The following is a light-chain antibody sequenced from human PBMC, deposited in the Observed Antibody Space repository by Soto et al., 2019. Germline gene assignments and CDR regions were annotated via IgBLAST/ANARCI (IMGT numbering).Light chain of an antibody. CDR2: DDS. J-gene: IGLJ2*01. CDR1: NIGSKS. Sequence: SYVLTQPPSVSVAPGQTARIACGGDNIGSKSVHWYQQRPGQAPVLVVYDDSDRPSGIPERFSGSNSGNTATLTISRVEAGDEADYYCQLWDSSTDHVVFGGGTQLTVL. CDR3: QLWDSSTDHVV. V-gene: IGLV3-21*02.